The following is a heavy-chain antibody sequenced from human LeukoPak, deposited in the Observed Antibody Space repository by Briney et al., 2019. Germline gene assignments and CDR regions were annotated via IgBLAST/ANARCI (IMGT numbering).Heavy chain of an antibody. Sequence: PSETLSLTCTVSGGSISSSSYYWGWIRQPPGKGLEWIGSIYYSGSTYYNPSLKSRVTISVDTSKNQFSLKLSSVTAADTAVYYCARSSGWYGKGDYWGQGTLVTVSS. D-gene: IGHD6-19*01. CDR3: ARSSGWYGKGDY. CDR1: GGSISSSSYY. CDR2: IYYSGST. V-gene: IGHV4-39*01. J-gene: IGHJ4*02.